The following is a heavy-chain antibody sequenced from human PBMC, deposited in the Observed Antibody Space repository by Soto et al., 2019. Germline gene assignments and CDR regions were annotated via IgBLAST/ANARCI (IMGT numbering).Heavy chain of an antibody. V-gene: IGHV1-18*01. CDR1: GYAFTTYG. D-gene: IGHD1-1*01. CDR2: ISAHNGNT. J-gene: IGHJ4*02. CDR3: ARGRYGDY. Sequence: QVHLVQCEAEVKKPGASVTVSCQGSGYAFTTYGITWVRQAPGQGLEWMGWISAHNGNTNYAQKLQGRVTVTRDTTTSTAYMELRSLRYDDTAVYYCARGRYGDYWGQGALVTVSS.